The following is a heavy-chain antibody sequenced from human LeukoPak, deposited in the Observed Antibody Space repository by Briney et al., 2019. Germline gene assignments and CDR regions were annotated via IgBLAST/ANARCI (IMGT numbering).Heavy chain of an antibody. CDR3: ASDQDSSAFAAFDI. Sequence: PGGSLRLSCAASGFAFSSYAMHWVRQAPGKGLEWVALISPDVSNEYYADSVKGRFTISRDDSKNTLYLQMNSLRAEDTAVYYCASDQDSSAFAAFDIWGQGTMVTVSS. CDR2: ISPDVSNE. J-gene: IGHJ3*02. CDR1: GFAFSSYA. V-gene: IGHV3-30*03. D-gene: IGHD6-25*01.